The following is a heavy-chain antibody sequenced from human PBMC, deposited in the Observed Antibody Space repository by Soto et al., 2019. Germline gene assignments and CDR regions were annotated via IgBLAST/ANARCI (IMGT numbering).Heavy chain of an antibody. J-gene: IGHJ6*02. V-gene: IGHV4-34*01. CDR1: GGSFSGYY. Sequence: PSETLSLTCAVYGGSFSGYYWSWIRQPPGKGLEWIGEINHSGSTNYNPSLKSRVTISVDTSKNQFSLKLSSVTAADTAVYYCARGLGYCSGGSCLDYGTDVRGQGTTVTVSS. D-gene: IGHD2-15*01. CDR2: INHSGST. CDR3: ARGLGYCSGGSCLDYGTDV.